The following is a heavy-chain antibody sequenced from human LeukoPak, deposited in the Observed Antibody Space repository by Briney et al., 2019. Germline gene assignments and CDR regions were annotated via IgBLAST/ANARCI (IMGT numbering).Heavy chain of an antibody. D-gene: IGHD3-10*01. CDR1: GGSFSGYY. V-gene: IGHV4-34*01. CDR2: INHSGST. Sequence: SETLSLTCAVYGGSFSGYYWSWIRQPPGKGLEWIGEINHSGSTNYNPSLKSRVTMSVDTSKNQFSLKLSSVTAADTAVYYCARRTFGAPHFDYWGQGTLVTVSS. J-gene: IGHJ4*02. CDR3: ARRTFGAPHFDY.